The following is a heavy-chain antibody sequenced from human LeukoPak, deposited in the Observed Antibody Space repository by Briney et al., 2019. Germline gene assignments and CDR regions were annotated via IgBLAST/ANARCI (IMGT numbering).Heavy chain of an antibody. D-gene: IGHD3-10*01. CDR1: GFTFSAYW. CDR2: INQDGRDK. J-gene: IGHJ6*02. CDR3: ARDFYGSGSCYYGMDV. V-gene: IGHV3-7*01. Sequence: GGSLRLSCAASGFTFSAYWMNWVRQAPGKGLEWVANINQDGRDKYYVDSVKGRFTISRDNAKNTLYLQMNSLRAEDTAVYYCARDFYGSGSCYYGMDVWGQGTTVTVSS.